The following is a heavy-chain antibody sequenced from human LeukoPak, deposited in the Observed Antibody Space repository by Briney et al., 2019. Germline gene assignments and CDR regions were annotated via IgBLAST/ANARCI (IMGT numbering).Heavy chain of an antibody. CDR2: IYPGDSDT. V-gene: IGHV5-51*01. CDR3: ARHAQYYDFWSGCFSGYYYMDV. D-gene: IGHD3-3*01. J-gene: IGHJ6*03. CDR1: GYSFTSYW. Sequence: GESLKISCKGSGYSFTSYWIGWVRQMPGKGLEWMGIIYPGDSDTRYSPSFQGQVTISADKSISTAYLQWSSLKASDTAMYYCARHAQYYDFWSGCFSGYYYMDVWGKGTTVTVSS.